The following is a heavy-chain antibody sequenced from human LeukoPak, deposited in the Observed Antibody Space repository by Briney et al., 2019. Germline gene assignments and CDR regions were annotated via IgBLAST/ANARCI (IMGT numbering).Heavy chain of an antibody. Sequence: GGSLRLSCAASGFTFSTYSMSWVRQAPGKGLEWVSGINWNGGSTGYADSVKGRFTISRDNAKNSLYLQMNSLRAEDTALYYCAVGNSSGWYFSDNWFDPWGQGTLVTVSS. CDR2: INWNGGST. D-gene: IGHD6-19*01. CDR1: GFTFSTYS. J-gene: IGHJ5*02. CDR3: AVGNSSGWYFSDNWFDP. V-gene: IGHV3-20*04.